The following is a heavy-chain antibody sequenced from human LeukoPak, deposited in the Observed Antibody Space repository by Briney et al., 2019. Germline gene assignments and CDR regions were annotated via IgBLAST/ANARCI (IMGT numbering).Heavy chain of an antibody. CDR2: ISSSDNTI. CDR1: GFAFSDYS. Sequence: GGSLRLSCAAAGFAFSDYSMNWVRQAPGKGLEWVSYISSSDNTIHYADSVKGRFTISRDNAKNSLYLEMNSLRDEDTAVYYCARVHRGYSYGRLDYWGQGTLVTVSS. D-gene: IGHD5-18*01. J-gene: IGHJ4*02. V-gene: IGHV3-48*02. CDR3: ARVHRGYSYGRLDY.